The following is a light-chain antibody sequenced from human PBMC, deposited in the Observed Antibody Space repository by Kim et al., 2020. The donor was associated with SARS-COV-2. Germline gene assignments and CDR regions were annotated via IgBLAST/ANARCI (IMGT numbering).Light chain of an antibody. V-gene: IGKV3-20*01. J-gene: IGKJ5*01. CDR2: GAS. CDR3: QQYATSPIT. CDR1: HSIGSNY. Sequence: SPGERATLSCRASHSIGSNYIAWYQRKDGQAPRLLIYGASNRATDIPDRFSGSGSGTDFTLTINSLGPEDVALYYCQQYATSPITFGQGTRLEIK.